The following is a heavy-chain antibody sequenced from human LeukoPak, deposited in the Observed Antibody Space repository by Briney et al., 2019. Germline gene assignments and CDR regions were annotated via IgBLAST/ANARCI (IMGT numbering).Heavy chain of an antibody. J-gene: IGHJ3*02. CDR2: IIPIFGTA. Sequence: SVKVSCKASGGAFSSYAISWVRQAPGQGLEWMGGIIPIFGTANYAQKFQGRVTITADESTSTAYMELSSLRSEDTAVYYCARDQGTTVVTNDAFDIWGQGTMVTVSS. V-gene: IGHV1-69*13. CDR3: ARDQGTTVVTNDAFDI. D-gene: IGHD4-23*01. CDR1: GGAFSSYA.